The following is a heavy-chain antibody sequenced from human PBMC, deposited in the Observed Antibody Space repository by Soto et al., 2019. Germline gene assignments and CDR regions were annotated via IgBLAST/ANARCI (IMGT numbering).Heavy chain of an antibody. Sequence: SETPSLTCAVSGGSFTSNNWWSWVRQPPGKGLEWIGEIYHSGSTNYNPSLKSRVTISVDKSKNQFSLKLSSVTAADTAVYYCARVGYSSSWPYYYYGMDVWGQGTTVTVSS. CDR2: IYHSGST. D-gene: IGHD6-13*01. V-gene: IGHV4-4*02. CDR1: GGSFTSNNW. CDR3: ARVGYSSSWPYYYYGMDV. J-gene: IGHJ6*02.